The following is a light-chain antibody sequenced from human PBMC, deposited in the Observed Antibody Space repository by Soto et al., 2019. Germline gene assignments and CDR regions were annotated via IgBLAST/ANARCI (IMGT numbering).Light chain of an antibody. CDR2: DVS. CDR3: SSYAGSSNV. Sequence: QSALTQPASVSGSPGQSITISCTGTSNDIGAYSHVSWYQHRPGKAPKLIIYDVSNRPSGLSARFSGSKSDNAASLTISGLQAEDEADYYCSSYAGSSNVFGTGTKLTVL. J-gene: IGLJ1*01. CDR1: SNDIGAYSH. V-gene: IGLV2-14*01.